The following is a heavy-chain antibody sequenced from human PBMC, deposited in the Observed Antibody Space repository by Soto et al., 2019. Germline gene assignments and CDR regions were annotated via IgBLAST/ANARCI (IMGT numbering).Heavy chain of an antibody. CDR3: AKGGAIVAAGTRVYLYNAMDV. V-gene: IGHV1-2*02. J-gene: IGHJ6*02. CDR2: INPNSGDT. CDR1: GYTFTGYY. D-gene: IGHD1-26*01. Sequence: ASVEVSCKASGYTFTGYYVHWVRQAPGQGLEWMGWINPNSGDTYLAQRFQGRVTMNRDTSIGTAYMELRGLTSDDTAEYYCAKGGAIVAAGTRVYLYNAMDVWGPGPTITV.